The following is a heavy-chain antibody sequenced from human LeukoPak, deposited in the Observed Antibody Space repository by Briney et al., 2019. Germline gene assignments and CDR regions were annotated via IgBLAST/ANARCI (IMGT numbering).Heavy chain of an antibody. CDR3: AREQGYYSVPGY. D-gene: IGHD3-22*01. CDR1: GFTFSTYA. Sequence: GGSLRLSCAASGFTFSTYAMSWVRQAPGKGLEWVSGISDSGGTTYYADSVKGRFTISRDNAKNTLYLQMNSLRAEDTAVYYCAREQGYYSVPGYWGQGTLVTVSS. CDR2: ISDSGGTT. V-gene: IGHV3-23*01. J-gene: IGHJ4*02.